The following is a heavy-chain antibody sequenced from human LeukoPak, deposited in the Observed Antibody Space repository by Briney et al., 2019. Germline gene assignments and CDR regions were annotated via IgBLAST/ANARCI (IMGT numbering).Heavy chain of an antibody. CDR2: IYHGGST. CDR3: ARVSREYGYSYGSDYYYYYMDV. Sequence: SETLSLTCTVSGYSISSGYYWGWIRQPPGKGLEWIGSIYHGGSTYYNPSLKSRVTISVDTSKNQFSLKLSSVTAADTAVYYCARVSREYGYSYGSDYYYYYMDVWGKGTTVTVSS. D-gene: IGHD5-18*01. J-gene: IGHJ6*03. V-gene: IGHV4-38-2*02. CDR1: GYSISSGYY.